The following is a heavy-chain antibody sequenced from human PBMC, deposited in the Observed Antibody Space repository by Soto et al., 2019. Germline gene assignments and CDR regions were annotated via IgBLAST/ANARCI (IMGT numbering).Heavy chain of an antibody. CDR3: ATIPTYTVAGTVSYGMDV. CDR1: GYTFTSYY. J-gene: IGHJ6*02. V-gene: IGHV1-46*01. Sequence: ASVKVSCKASGYTFTSYYMHWVRQAPGQGLEWMGIINPSGGSTSYAQKFQGRVTMTRDTSTSTVYMELSSLRSEDTAVYYCATIPTYTVAGTVSYGMDVWGQGTTVTVSS. D-gene: IGHD6-19*01. CDR2: INPSGGST.